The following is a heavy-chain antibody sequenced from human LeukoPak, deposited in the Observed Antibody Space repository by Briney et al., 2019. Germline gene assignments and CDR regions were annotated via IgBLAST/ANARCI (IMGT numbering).Heavy chain of an antibody. Sequence: GGSLRLSCAASGFTFSGSAMHWVRQASGKGLEWVGRIRSKANSYATAYAASVKGRFTISGDDSKNTAYLQMNSLKTEDTAVYYCTSGITMVRGVIILNDYWGQGTLVTVSS. D-gene: IGHD3-10*01. CDR3: TSGITMVRGVIILNDY. J-gene: IGHJ4*02. CDR1: GFTFSGSA. V-gene: IGHV3-73*01. CDR2: IRSKANSYAT.